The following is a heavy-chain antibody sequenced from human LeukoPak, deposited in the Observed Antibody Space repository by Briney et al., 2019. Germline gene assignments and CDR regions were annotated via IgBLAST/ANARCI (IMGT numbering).Heavy chain of an antibody. CDR3: ARQGSSSSFYNWLDP. Sequence: ETLSLTCTVSGGSISSYYWSWIRQPPGKGLEWIGYIYTSGSTNYNPSLKSRVTISVDTSKNQFSLKLSSVTAADTAVYYCARQGSSSSFYNWLDPWGQGTLVTVSS. V-gene: IGHV4-4*09. CDR1: GGSISSYY. D-gene: IGHD6-6*01. CDR2: IYTSGST. J-gene: IGHJ5*02.